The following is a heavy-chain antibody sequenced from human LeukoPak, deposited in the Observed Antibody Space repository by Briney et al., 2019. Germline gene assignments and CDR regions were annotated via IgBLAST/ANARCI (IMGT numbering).Heavy chain of an antibody. CDR2: IYYTGST. D-gene: IGHD3-10*01. J-gene: IGHJ6*04. Sequence: SETLSLTCTVSGGSISSFYWSWIRQSPGKGLEWIGYIYYTGSTNYNPSLKSRIAISVDTSKNQFSLKLSSVTAADTAVYYCARTPSITMVRGVIITDGMDVWGKGTTVTVSS. V-gene: IGHV4-59*12. CDR3: ARTPSITMVRGVIITDGMDV. CDR1: GGSISSFY.